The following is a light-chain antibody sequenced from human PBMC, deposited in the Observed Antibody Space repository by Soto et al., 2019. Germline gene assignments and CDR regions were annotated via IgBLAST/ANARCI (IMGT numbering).Light chain of an antibody. J-gene: IGLJ3*02. Sequence: QSALTQPRSVCGSPGQSVTISCTGTSSDVGDYNYVSWYQQHPGKAPKLMIYDVSKRPSGVPDRFSGSKSGNTASLTISGLQAEDEADYYCCSYAGSYTWVFGGGTKLTVL. CDR3: CSYAGSYTWV. CDR2: DVS. V-gene: IGLV2-11*01. CDR1: SSDVGDYNY.